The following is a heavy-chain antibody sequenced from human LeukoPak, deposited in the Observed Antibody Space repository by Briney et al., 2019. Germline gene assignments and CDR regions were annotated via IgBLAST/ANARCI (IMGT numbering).Heavy chain of an antibody. J-gene: IGHJ5*02. CDR1: GFTFSSYA. D-gene: IGHD6-13*01. V-gene: IGHV3-23*01. Sequence: LAGGSLRLSCAASGFTFSSYAMNWVRQAPGKGLEWVSAISGSGGTTYYADSVKGRFTISRDNSKNTLYLLMNSLRAEDTAVYYCAKAENDIRTVAAANDPWGQGTLVTVSS. CDR2: ISGSGGTT. CDR3: AKAENDIRTVAAANDP.